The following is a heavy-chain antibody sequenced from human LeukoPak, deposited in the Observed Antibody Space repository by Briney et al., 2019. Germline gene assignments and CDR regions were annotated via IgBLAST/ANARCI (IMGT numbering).Heavy chain of an antibody. CDR2: INHSGST. CDR1: GGSFSGYY. J-gene: IGHJ4*02. D-gene: IGHD3-22*01. CDR3: ARGGGDYYDSSGYYYVNFDY. V-gene: IGHV4-34*01. Sequence: PSETLSLTXAVYGGSFSGYYWSWIRKPPGKGLEWIGEINHSGSTNYNPSLKRRVTISVDTSKNQFSLKLSSVTAADTAVYYCARGGGDYYDSSGYYYVNFDYWGQGTLVTVSS.